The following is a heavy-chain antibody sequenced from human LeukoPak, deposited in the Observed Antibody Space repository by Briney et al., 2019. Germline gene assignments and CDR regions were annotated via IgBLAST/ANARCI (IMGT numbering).Heavy chain of an antibody. D-gene: IGHD4-17*01. V-gene: IGHV4-34*01. CDR2: INHSGST. Sequence: ASETLSLTCAVYGGSFSGYYWSWIRQPPGKGLEWIGEINHSGSTNYNPSLKSRVTISVDTSKNQFSLKLSSVTAADTAVYYCARLWGYDYGDRRGDYWGQGALVTVSS. CDR3: ARLWGYDYGDRRGDY. J-gene: IGHJ4*02. CDR1: GGSFSGYY.